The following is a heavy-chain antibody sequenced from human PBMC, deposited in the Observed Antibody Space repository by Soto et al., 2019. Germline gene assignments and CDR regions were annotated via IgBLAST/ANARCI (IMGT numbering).Heavy chain of an antibody. J-gene: IGHJ5*02. V-gene: IGHV4-39*01. Sequence: QLQLQESGPGLVKPSETLSLTCTVSGGSISSSSYYWGWIRQPPGKGLEWIGSIYYSGSTYYNPSLKSRVTISVDTSKNQFSLKLSSVTAADTAVYYCARTTYCGGDCYSGRGWFDPVGQGTLVTVSS. CDR2: IYYSGST. D-gene: IGHD2-21*02. CDR3: ARTTYCGGDCYSGRGWFDP. CDR1: GGSISSSSYY.